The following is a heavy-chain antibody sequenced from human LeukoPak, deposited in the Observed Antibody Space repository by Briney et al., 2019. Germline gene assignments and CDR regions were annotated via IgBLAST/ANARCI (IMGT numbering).Heavy chain of an antibody. V-gene: IGHV4-59*01. CDR1: GGSISSYY. D-gene: IGHD4-23*01. J-gene: IGHJ3*02. Sequence: SETLSLTCTVAGGSISSYYRSWIRQPPGKGLEWIGYIYYSGSTNYNPSLKSQVTISVDTSKNPFSLKLSSVTAADTAVYYCARAVVNDAFDIWGQGTMVTVSS. CDR3: ARAVVNDAFDI. CDR2: IYYSGST.